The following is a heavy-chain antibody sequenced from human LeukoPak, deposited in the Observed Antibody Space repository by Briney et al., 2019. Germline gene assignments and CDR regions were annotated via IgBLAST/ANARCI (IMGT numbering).Heavy chain of an antibody. CDR2: ISYDGSNK. CDR3: ARANEVAGRGVGWFDP. V-gene: IGHV3-30-3*01. CDR1: GFTFSSYA. J-gene: IGHJ5*02. Sequence: GRSLRLSCAASGFTFSSYAMLWVRQAPGKGLEWVAVISYDGSNKYYADSVKGRFTISRDNSKNTLYLQMNSLRAEDTAVYYCARANEVAGRGVGWFDPWGQGTLVTVSS. D-gene: IGHD6-19*01.